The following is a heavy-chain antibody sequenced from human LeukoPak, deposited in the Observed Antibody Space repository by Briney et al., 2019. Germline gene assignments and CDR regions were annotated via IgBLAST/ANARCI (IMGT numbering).Heavy chain of an antibody. J-gene: IGHJ6*02. CDR2: IYHSGST. V-gene: IGHV4-38-2*02. CDR1: GYSISSRCY. CDR3: ARYHHGSGTSLGVDV. D-gene: IGHD3-10*01. Sequence: SETLSLTCTVSGYSISSRCYWGWIRQPPGKGLEWIGSIYHSGSTYYNPSLKSRVTLSVDTSKNQFSLKVTSVTAADTAVYYCARYHHGSGTSLGVDVWGQGTTVTVSS.